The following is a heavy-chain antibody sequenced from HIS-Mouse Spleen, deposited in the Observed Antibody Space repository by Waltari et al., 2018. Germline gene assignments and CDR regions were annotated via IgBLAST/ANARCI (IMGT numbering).Heavy chain of an antibody. D-gene: IGHD1-1*01. CDR1: GFTFSSYW. CDR3: ARDLELDAFDI. V-gene: IGHV3-74*01. Sequence: EVQLVESGGGLVQPGGSLRLSCAASGFTFSSYWMNWVRQAPGKGLVWVSRINGDGSSTSYADSVKGRFTISRDNAKNTLYLQMNSLRAEDTAVYYCARDLELDAFDIWGQGTMVTVSS. J-gene: IGHJ3*02. CDR2: INGDGSST.